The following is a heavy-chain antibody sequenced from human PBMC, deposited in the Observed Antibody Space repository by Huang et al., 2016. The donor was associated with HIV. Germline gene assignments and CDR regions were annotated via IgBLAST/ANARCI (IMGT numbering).Heavy chain of an antibody. Sequence: QLVESGGDSVQSGRSLSLSCRGSGFNFNDFAINWFRQSPGKGSEGIGFVRSKAFGGASKSAPSVKDRFTVSRDEAKNVAFLQMDNLQVDDTAIYYCSPSGDDYFYFYMDVWGNGTTVIVS. CDR3: SPSGDDYFYFYMDV. CDR1: GFNFNDFA. D-gene: IGHD4-17*01. V-gene: IGHV3-49*03. CDR2: VRSKAFGGAS. J-gene: IGHJ6*03.